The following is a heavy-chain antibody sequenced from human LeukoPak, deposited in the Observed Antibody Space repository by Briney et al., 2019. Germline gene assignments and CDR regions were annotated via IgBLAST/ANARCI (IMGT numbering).Heavy chain of an antibody. J-gene: IGHJ3*02. CDR3: ARGRSYYDSSGYGPGAFDI. Sequence: GGSLRLSCAASGFTVSSNYMSWVRQAPGKGLEWVSVIYSGGSTYYADSVKGRFTISRHNSKNTLYLQMSSLRAEDTAVYYCARGRSYYDSSGYGPGAFDIWGQGTMVTVSS. D-gene: IGHD3-22*01. V-gene: IGHV3-53*04. CDR1: GFTVSSNY. CDR2: IYSGGST.